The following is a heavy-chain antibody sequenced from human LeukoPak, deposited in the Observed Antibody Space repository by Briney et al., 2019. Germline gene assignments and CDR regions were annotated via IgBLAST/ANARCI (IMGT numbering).Heavy chain of an antibody. Sequence: SVKVSCKASGFTFTSSAMQWVRQARGQRLEWIGWIVVGSGNTNYAQRFQERVTVTRDMSTSTAYMELRSLRSDDTAVYYCARDVYYADYYYYMDVWGKGTTVTVSS. CDR3: ARDVYYADYYYYMDV. D-gene: IGHD1-26*01. CDR2: IVVGSGNT. V-gene: IGHV1-58*02. J-gene: IGHJ6*03. CDR1: GFTFTSSA.